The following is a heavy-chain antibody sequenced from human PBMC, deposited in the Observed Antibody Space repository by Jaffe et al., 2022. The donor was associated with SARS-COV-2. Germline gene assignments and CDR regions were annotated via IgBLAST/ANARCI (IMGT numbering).Heavy chain of an antibody. Sequence: QVQLVQSGAEVKKPGASVKVSCKASGYTFTGYYMHWVRQAPGQGLEWMGRINPNSGGTNYAQKFQGRVTMTRDTSISTAYMELSRLRSDDTAVYYCARDLTPPRIASTPGFDPWGQGTLVTVSS. CDR3: ARDLTPPRIASTPGFDP. D-gene: IGHD6-13*01. V-gene: IGHV1-2*06. CDR1: GYTFTGYY. J-gene: IGHJ5*02. CDR2: INPNSGGT.